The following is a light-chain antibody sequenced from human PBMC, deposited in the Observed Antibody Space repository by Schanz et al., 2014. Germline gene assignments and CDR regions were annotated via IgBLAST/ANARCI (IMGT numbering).Light chain of an antibody. Sequence: EIVLTQSPGTLSLSPGERATLSCRASQSVTSTYLAWYQQKPAQAPRLLIYGTSTRATGIPDRFSGSGSGTDFTLTISSLEPEDFAVYYCQQRSNWPPGYTFGQGTKLEIK. CDR1: QSVTSTY. J-gene: IGKJ2*01. CDR2: GTS. V-gene: IGKV3D-20*02. CDR3: QQRSNWPPGYT.